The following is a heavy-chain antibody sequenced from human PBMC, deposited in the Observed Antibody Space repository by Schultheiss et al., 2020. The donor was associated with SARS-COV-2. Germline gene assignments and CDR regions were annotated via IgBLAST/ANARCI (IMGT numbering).Heavy chain of an antibody. Sequence: GGSLRLSCAASGFTFSSYSMNWVRQAPGKGLEWVSYISSSSSTIYYADSVKGRFTISRDNAKNSLYPQMNSLRAEDTAVYYCARMGVPAAIAGSGLYYYYYMDVWGKGTTVTVSS. J-gene: IGHJ6*03. CDR2: ISSSSSTI. D-gene: IGHD2-2*01. V-gene: IGHV3-48*04. CDR1: GFTFSSYS. CDR3: ARMGVPAAIAGSGLYYYYYMDV.